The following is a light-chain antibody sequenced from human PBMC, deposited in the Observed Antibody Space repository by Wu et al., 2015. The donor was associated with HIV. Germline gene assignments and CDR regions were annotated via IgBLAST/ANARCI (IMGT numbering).Light chain of an antibody. V-gene: IGKV3-20*01. CDR3: HQYGDSPRT. Sequence: EIVLTQSPGTLSLSPGQGATLSCRASHSVNGSYLAWYQQKPGQAPSLLIYAASTRATGIPDRFSARGSETSFTLTISRLEPEDFALYYCHQYGDSPRTFGQGTKVEIK. CDR1: HSVNGSY. CDR2: AAS. J-gene: IGKJ1*01.